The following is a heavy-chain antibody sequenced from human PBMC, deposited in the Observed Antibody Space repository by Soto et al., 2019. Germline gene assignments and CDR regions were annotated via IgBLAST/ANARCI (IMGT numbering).Heavy chain of an antibody. D-gene: IGHD6-13*01. CDR2: IFSNDEK. Sequence: QVTLKESGPVLVKPTETLTLTCTVSGFSLSNARMGVSWIRQPPGKALEWLAHIFSNDEKSYSTSLKGRLTISKDTSKSQVVLTMTNMDPVDTATYYCARMRAAAGTYYYYGMDVWGQGTTVTVSS. CDR3: ARMRAAAGTYYYYGMDV. V-gene: IGHV2-26*01. J-gene: IGHJ6*02. CDR1: GFSLSNARMG.